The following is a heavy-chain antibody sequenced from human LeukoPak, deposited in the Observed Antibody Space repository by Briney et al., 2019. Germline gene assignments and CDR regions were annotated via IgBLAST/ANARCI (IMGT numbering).Heavy chain of an antibody. Sequence: PGGSLRLSCAASGFTFSSYAMSWVRQAPGKGLEWVANINQDGSEKNYVDSVKGRFTISRDSAKNSLYLQMNSLRAEDTAVYYCARDDVRGYSYGLDYWGQGTLVTVSS. CDR1: GFTFSSYA. CDR2: INQDGSEK. V-gene: IGHV3-7*01. D-gene: IGHD5-18*01. CDR3: ARDDVRGYSYGLDY. J-gene: IGHJ4*02.